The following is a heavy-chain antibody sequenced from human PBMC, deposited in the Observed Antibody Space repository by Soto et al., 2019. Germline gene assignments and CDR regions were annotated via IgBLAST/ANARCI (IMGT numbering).Heavy chain of an antibody. CDR2: ISAYNGNT. CDR1: GYTFTSYG. J-gene: IGHJ2*01. D-gene: IGHD6-19*01. V-gene: IGHV1-18*01. CDR3: ARDKGYSSGWYFWYFDL. Sequence: ASVKVSCNASGYTFTSYGNSWVRQAPGQGLEWMGWISAYNGNTNYAQKLQGRVTMTTDTSTSTAYMELRSLRSDDTAVYYCARDKGYSSGWYFWYFDLWGRGTLVTVSS.